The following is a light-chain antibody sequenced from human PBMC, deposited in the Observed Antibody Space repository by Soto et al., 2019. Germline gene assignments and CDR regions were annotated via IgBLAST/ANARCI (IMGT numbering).Light chain of an antibody. CDR3: QQYGGSPIT. CDR1: QSVSTSN. J-gene: IGKJ5*01. CDR2: GAS. V-gene: IGKV3-20*01. Sequence: IVLTQSPGTLSSSPGERATLSCRASQSVSTSNLAWYQQRPGQAPRLLIYGASRRATGIPDRFSGSGSGTDFTLTISRLEPEDLAVYYCQQYGGSPITFGLGTRLEIK.